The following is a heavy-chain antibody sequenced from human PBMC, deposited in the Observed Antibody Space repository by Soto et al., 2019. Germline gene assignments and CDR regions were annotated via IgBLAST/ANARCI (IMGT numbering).Heavy chain of an antibody. Sequence: QVQLVESGGGLVKPGGSLRLSCAASGFTFSDYYMSWIRQAPGKGLEWISYISSSGSTIYYADSVKGRFTTSRDNARNSLYLQMNSLRAEDTAVYYCARLDGNDYDSSGYYYYYYGMDVWGQGTTVTVSS. V-gene: IGHV3-11*01. CDR3: ARLDGNDYDSSGYYYYYYGMDV. J-gene: IGHJ6*02. D-gene: IGHD3-22*01. CDR2: ISSSGSTI. CDR1: GFTFSDYY.